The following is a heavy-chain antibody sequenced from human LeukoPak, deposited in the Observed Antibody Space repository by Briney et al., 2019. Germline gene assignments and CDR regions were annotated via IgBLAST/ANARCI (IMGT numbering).Heavy chain of an antibody. Sequence: GASVKVSCKASGYTFTSYDINWVRQATGQGPEWMGWMNPNSGNTGYAQKFQGRVTMTRNTSISTAYMELSSLRSEDTAVYYCARGLGHDYTFGYYGMDVWGQGTTVTVSS. CDR2: MNPNSGNT. J-gene: IGHJ6*02. D-gene: IGHD4-11*01. CDR3: ARGLGHDYTFGYYGMDV. V-gene: IGHV1-8*01. CDR1: GYTFTSYD.